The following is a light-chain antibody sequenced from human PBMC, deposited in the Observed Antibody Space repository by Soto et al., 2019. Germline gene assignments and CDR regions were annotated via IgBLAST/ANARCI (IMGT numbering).Light chain of an antibody. CDR2: KAS. Sequence: DIQMAQSPSTLSGSVGHTATITCAASQTISSWLAWYQQKPGKAPKLLIYKASTLKSGVPSMFSGSGSGTEFTRAIGSLQPDDFATYYCQHYNSYSEAFGQGTKVDIK. CDR3: QHYNSYSEA. J-gene: IGKJ1*01. V-gene: IGKV1-5*03. CDR1: QTISSW.